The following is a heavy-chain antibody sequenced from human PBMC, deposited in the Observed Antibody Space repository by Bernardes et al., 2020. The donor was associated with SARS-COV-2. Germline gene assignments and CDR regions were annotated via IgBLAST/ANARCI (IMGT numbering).Heavy chain of an antibody. J-gene: IGHJ4*02. D-gene: IGHD4-17*01. CDR2: INPKSGGT. CDR3: AGERVYGDSSYFDF. V-gene: IGHV1-2*02. CDR1: GYTFSGDY. Sequence: ASMKVSCKAYGYTFSGDYIHWVRQVPGQGLEWMGWINPKSGGTNYAQKFQGRVTMTRDTSISTAYMELSSLRSDDTAMYYCAGERVYGDSSYFDFWGQGTRVAVSS.